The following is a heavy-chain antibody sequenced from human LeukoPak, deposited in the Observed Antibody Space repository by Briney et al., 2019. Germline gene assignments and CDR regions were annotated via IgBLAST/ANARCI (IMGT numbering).Heavy chain of an antibody. J-gene: IGHJ4*02. CDR3: ATETYYYDSSGYHRHY. CDR2: IIPIFGTA. Sequence: SVKVSCKASGGTFSSYAISWVRQAPGQGLEWTGGIIPIFGTANYAQKFQGRVTITADESTSTAYMELSSLRSEDTAVYYCATETYYYDSSGYHRHYWGQGTLVTVSS. CDR1: GGTFSSYA. D-gene: IGHD3-22*01. V-gene: IGHV1-69*13.